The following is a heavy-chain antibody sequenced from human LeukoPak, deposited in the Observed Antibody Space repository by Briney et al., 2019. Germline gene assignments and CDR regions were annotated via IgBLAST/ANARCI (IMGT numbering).Heavy chain of an antibody. CDR1: GFTFTNAW. CDR3: AAGTTVTTWSYYYYGMDV. D-gene: IGHD4-17*01. CDR2: ISGSGGST. J-gene: IGHJ6*02. V-gene: IGHV3-23*01. Sequence: GGSLRLSCAASGFTFTNAWMSWVRQAPGKGLEWVSAISGSGGSTYYADSVKGRFTTSRDNSKNTLYLQMNSLRAEDTAVYYCAAGTTVTTWSYYYYGMDVWGQGTTVTVSS.